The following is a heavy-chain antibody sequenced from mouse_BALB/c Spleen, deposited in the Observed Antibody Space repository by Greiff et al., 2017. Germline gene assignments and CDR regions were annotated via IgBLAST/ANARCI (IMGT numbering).Heavy chain of an antibody. CDR2: ISYSGST. CDR1: GYSITSDYA. D-gene: IGHD1-1*01. J-gene: IGHJ1*01. V-gene: IGHV3-2*02. Sequence: EVQLQQSGPGLVKPSQSLSLTCTVTGYSITSDYAWNWIRQFPGNKLEWMGYISYSGSTSYNPSLKSRISITRDTSKNQFFLQLNSVTTEDTATYYCARVPHYYGSSPSWYFDVWGAGTTVTVSS. CDR3: ARVPHYYGSSPSWYFDV.